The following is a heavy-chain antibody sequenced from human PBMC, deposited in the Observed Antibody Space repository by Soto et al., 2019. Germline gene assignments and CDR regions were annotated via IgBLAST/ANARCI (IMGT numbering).Heavy chain of an antibody. CDR3: AKDLALQSGRLVY. J-gene: IGHJ4*02. CDR1: GFTFSSYG. CDR2: ISYDGSNK. Sequence: GGSLRLSCAASGFTFSSYGMHWVRQAPGKGLEWVAVISYDGSNKYYADSVKGRFTISRDNSKNTLYLQMNSLRAEDTAVYYCAKDLALQSGRLVYWGQGTLVTVSS. D-gene: IGHD2-15*01. V-gene: IGHV3-30*18.